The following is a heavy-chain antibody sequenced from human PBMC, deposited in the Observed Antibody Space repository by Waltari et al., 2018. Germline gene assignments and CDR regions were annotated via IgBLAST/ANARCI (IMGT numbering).Heavy chain of an antibody. CDR2: ISSSSSYI. D-gene: IGHD5-18*01. J-gene: IGHJ4*02. CDR3: ARDKSGGYDFDY. CDR1: GFTFSSYS. V-gene: IGHV3-21*01. Sequence: ESGGGLVKPGGSLRLSCAASGFTFSSYSMNWVRQAPGKGLEWVSSISSSSSYIYYADSVKGRFTISRDNAKNSLYLQMNSLRAEDTAVYYCARDKSGGYDFDYWGQGTLVTVSS.